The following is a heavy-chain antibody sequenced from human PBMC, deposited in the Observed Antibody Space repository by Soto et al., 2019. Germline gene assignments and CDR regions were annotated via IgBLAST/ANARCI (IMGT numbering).Heavy chain of an antibody. CDR2: IHHSGSS. J-gene: IGHJ6*02. Sequence: SETLSLTCAVSGGSISNNNWWSWVRQPPGKGLEWIGEIHHSGSSNYNPSLKSRVTISADKSKNQPSLTLNSVTAADTAVYYCARLEPERSSSWYYYYYGMDVWGQGTTVTVSS. V-gene: IGHV4-4*02. D-gene: IGHD6-13*01. CDR3: ARLEPERSSSWYYYYYGMDV. CDR1: GGSISNNNW.